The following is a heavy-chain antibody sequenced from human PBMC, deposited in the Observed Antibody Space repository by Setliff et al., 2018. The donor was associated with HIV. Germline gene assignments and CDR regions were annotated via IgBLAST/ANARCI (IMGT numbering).Heavy chain of an antibody. D-gene: IGHD4-17*01. CDR3: ARRIYGNNPYFDY. Sequence: SETLSLTCTVSRDSIRNGAYYWGWIRQPPGKGLEWIGSIYYSGSAYYNPSLKSRVTISVDTSQNQFSLKLSSVTAADTAIYYCARRIYGNNPYFDYWSQGALVTVSS. V-gene: IGHV4-39*07. J-gene: IGHJ4*02. CDR1: RDSIRNGAYY. CDR2: IYYSGSA.